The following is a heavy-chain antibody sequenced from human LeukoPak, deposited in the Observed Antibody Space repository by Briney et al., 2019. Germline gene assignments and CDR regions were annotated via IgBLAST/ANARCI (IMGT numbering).Heavy chain of an antibody. J-gene: IGHJ4*02. CDR2: LDTGGRTT. CDR3: ASGLLMAGGTLDH. Sequence: SGGSLRLSCPASGFTFRSHWMHWVRQAPGEGLVWVSRLDTGGRTTTYADSVRGRFTISRDNAKDTLYLQMNSLRAEDTAVYYCASGLLMAGGTLDHWGRGTLVTVSS. D-gene: IGHD6-19*01. V-gene: IGHV3-74*01. CDR1: GFTFRSHW.